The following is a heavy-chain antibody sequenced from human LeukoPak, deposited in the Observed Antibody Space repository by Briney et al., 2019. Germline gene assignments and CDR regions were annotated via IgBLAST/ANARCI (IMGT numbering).Heavy chain of an antibody. CDR3: ARDTNFVPDY. CDR1: GYTFTSYG. V-gene: IGHV1-18*01. J-gene: IGHJ4*02. Sequence: ASVKVSCKASGYTFTSYGISWVRQAPGQGLEWMGWINTYNGNTMYAQKLQGRVTMTADTSTNTAYMELRSLRSDDTAVYYCARDTNFVPDYWGQGTLITVS. CDR2: INTYNGNT. D-gene: IGHD2-2*01.